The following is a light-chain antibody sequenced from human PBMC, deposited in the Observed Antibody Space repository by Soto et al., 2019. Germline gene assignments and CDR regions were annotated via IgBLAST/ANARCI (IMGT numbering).Light chain of an antibody. CDR1: QSVSSSF. CDR2: GAS. Sequence: EIVLTQSAGTLFLSPGERATLSRRASQSVSSSFLTWYKQKPGQAPRVXSYGASSRATGIPDRFSGSGSGTEFTLTISRLEPEDFEVYYCQQYGNSPITFGQGTRLEIK. V-gene: IGKV3-20*01. CDR3: QQYGNSPIT. J-gene: IGKJ5*01.